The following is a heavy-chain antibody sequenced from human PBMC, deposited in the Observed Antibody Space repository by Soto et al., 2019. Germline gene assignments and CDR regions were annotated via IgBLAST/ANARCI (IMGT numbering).Heavy chain of an antibody. CDR1: GGSISSGGYS. V-gene: IGHV4-30-2*01. CDR3: ARGPPCLP. D-gene: IGHD3-10*02. Sequence: SETLSLTCTVSGGSISSGGYSWSWIRQPPGKGLEWIGYIYHSGSTYYNPSLKSRVTISVDRSKNQFSLKLSSVTAADTAVYYCARGPPCLPWGQGNLVTVA. CDR2: IYHSGST. J-gene: IGHJ5*02.